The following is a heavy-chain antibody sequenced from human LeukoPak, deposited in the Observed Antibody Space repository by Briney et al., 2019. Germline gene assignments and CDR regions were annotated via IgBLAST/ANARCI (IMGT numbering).Heavy chain of an antibody. CDR1: GFTFSSYA. CDR3: AKPYCGGDCYHGLDV. Sequence: GGSLRLSCAASGFTFSSYAMSWVRQAPGKGLEWVSGISTSGGSTYYADSVKGRFTVSRDNSKNTLYLQMNSLRAEDMAVYYCAKPYCGGDCYHGLDVWGQGTTVTVSS. CDR2: ISTSGGST. D-gene: IGHD2-21*02. J-gene: IGHJ6*02. V-gene: IGHV3-23*01.